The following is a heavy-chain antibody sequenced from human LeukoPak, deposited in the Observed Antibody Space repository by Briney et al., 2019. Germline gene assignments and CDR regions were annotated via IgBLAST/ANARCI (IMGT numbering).Heavy chain of an antibody. CDR3: AGANYCGSGSLDS. CDR2: IYYSGST. Sequence: SETLSLTCTVSGGSISSYYWSWIRQPPGKGLEWSGYIYYSGSTNYNPSLKSRVTISVDTSKNQFSLKLSSVTAADTAVYYCAGANYCGSGSLDSWGQGTLVTVSS. J-gene: IGHJ4*02. CDR1: GGSISSYY. D-gene: IGHD3-10*01. V-gene: IGHV4-59*12.